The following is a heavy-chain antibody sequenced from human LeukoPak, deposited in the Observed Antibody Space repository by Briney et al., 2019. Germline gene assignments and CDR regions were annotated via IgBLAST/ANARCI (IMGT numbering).Heavy chain of an antibody. CDR2: INHSGST. D-gene: IGHD3-3*01. J-gene: IGHJ6*02. Sequence: SETLSLTCTVSGGSISSYYWSWIRQPPGKGLEWIGEINHSGSTNYNPSLKSRVTISVDTSKNQFSLKLSSVTAADTAVYYCARAALRITIFGVAGGNGMDVWGQGTTVTVSS. V-gene: IGHV4-34*01. CDR1: GGSISSYY. CDR3: ARAALRITIFGVAGGNGMDV.